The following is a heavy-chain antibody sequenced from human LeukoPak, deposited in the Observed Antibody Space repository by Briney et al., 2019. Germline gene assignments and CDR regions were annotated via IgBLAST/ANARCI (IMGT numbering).Heavy chain of an antibody. CDR2: IYYSGST. CDR3: ARAGFCSSTSCYEDGMDV. J-gene: IGHJ6*02. CDR1: GDSISSYY. Sequence: SETLSLTCTVSGDSISSYYWSWIRQPPGKGLEWIGYIYYSGSTNYNPSLKSRVTISVDTSKNQFSLKLSSVTAADTAVYYCARAGFCSSTSCYEDGMDVWGQGTTVTVSS. V-gene: IGHV4-59*12. D-gene: IGHD2-2*01.